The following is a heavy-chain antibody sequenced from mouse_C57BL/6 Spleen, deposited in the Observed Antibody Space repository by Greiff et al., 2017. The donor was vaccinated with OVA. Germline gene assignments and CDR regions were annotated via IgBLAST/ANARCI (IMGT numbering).Heavy chain of an antibody. Sequence: EVKLMESGGGLVQPGESLKLSCESNEYEFPSHDMSWVRQTPEKRLELVAAINSDGGSTYYPDTMESRFLLSRENTKKTLYLQMSSLRSEDSAVDYCARHVDYMFAYWGQGTLVTVSA. D-gene: IGHD2-4*01. CDR1: EYEFPSHD. J-gene: IGHJ3*01. V-gene: IGHV5-2*01. CDR3: ARHVDYMFAY. CDR2: INSDGGST.